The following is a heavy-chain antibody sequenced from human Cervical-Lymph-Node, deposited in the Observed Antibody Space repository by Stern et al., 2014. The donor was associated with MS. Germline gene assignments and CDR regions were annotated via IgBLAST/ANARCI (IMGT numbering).Heavy chain of an antibody. CDR2: IMPIFGIA. Sequence: VQLVESGAEVKKPGSSVKVSCKASGDTFSSYAITWVRQAPGQGPEWMAGIMPIFGIANYAQKFQGRVTITADESSSTVYMELRSLRSEDSAVYYCARAYYYGSGTYQYYYYQMDVWGQGTAVTVSS. J-gene: IGHJ6*02. CDR3: ARAYYYGSGTYQYYYYQMDV. D-gene: IGHD3-10*01. V-gene: IGHV1-69*01. CDR1: GDTFSSYA.